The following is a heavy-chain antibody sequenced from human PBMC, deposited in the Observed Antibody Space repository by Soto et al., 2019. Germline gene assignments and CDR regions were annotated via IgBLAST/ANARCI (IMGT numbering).Heavy chain of an antibody. J-gene: IGHJ6*02. CDR1: GFTFSSYA. V-gene: IGHV3-23*01. CDR2: ISGSGGST. D-gene: IGHD5-12*01. CDR3: AKDRGRWATLLTRYGMDV. Sequence: GGSLRLSCAASGFTFSSYAMSWVRQAPGKGLEWVSAISGSGGSTYYADSVKGRFTISRDNSKNTLYLQMNSLRAEDTAVYYCAKDRGRWATLLTRYGMDVSCQGLKVTVSS.